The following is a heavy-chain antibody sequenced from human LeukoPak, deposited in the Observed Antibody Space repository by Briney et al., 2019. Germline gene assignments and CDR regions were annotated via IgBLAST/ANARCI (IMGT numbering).Heavy chain of an antibody. D-gene: IGHD2-2*01. CDR1: GYTFTTYG. CDR2: ISANNGNT. Sequence: ASVKVSCKASGYTFTTYGISWVRQAPGQGLEGMGWISANNGNTNYAQKFQGRVTMTTDTSTNTAFMELRSLRSDDTAVYYCARDYCSRTSCYLDYWGQGTLVTVSS. J-gene: IGHJ4*02. CDR3: ARDYCSRTSCYLDY. V-gene: IGHV1-18*01.